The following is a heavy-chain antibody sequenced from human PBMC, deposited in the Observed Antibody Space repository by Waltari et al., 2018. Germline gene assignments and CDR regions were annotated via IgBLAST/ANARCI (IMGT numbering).Heavy chain of an antibody. D-gene: IGHD4-17*01. CDR2: IYYSGST. J-gene: IGHJ5*02. Sequence: QVQLQESGPGLVKPSETLSLTCTVSGGSISSYYWSWIRQPPGKGLEWIGYIYYSGSTNHTPSRKSRVTISVDTSKNQLYLKLSSVTAADTAVYYCAREMTTVTTVGSWFDPWGQGTLVTVSS. CDR1: GGSISSYY. V-gene: IGHV4-59*01. CDR3: AREMTTVTTVGSWFDP.